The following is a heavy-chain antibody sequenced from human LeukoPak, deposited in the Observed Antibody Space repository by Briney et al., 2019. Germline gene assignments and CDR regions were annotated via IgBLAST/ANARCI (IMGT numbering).Heavy chain of an antibody. CDR3: ARDFEISSG. V-gene: IGHV3-30*04. D-gene: IGHD6-19*01. J-gene: IGHJ4*02. CDR1: GITDSNYA. Sequence: PGGSLRLSCAASGITDSNYAMTWVRQAPGKGLEWVAVISYDGSNKYYADSVKGRFTISRDNAKNSLYLQMNSLRAEDTAVYYCARDFEISSGWGQGTLVTVSS. CDR2: ISYDGSNK.